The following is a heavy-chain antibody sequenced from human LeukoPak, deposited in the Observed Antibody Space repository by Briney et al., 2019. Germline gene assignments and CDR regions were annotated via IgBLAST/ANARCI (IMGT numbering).Heavy chain of an antibody. CDR1: GFTFSSYG. Sequence: GGSLRLSCAASGFTFSSYGMHWVRQAPGKGLEWVAIISYDGSNKYYADSVKGRFTISRDNSKNTLYLQMNSLRAEDTAVYYCAKKRALGEVEYSSSYFDYWGQGTLVTVSS. J-gene: IGHJ4*02. CDR3: AKKRALGEVEYSSSYFDY. V-gene: IGHV3-30*18. D-gene: IGHD6-6*01. CDR2: ISYDGSNK.